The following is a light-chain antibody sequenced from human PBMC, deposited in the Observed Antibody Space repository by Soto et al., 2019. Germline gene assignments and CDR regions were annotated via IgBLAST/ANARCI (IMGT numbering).Light chain of an antibody. J-gene: IGKJ2*01. CDR2: GSS. Sequence: EVVCTQSPGTLSLSPGERATLSCRASQSVSNKYLAWYQQKPGQAPRLLIFGSSDRTTGIPDRCSGSGSVTDFPLTISTLEHEDLAVYYCQQYGRSPPYTFGQGTKLEIK. V-gene: IGKV3-20*01. CDR3: QQYGRSPPYT. CDR1: QSVSNKY.